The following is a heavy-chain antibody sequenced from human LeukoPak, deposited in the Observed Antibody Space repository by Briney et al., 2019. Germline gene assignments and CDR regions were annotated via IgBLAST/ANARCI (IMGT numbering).Heavy chain of an antibody. CDR2: INHSGST. J-gene: IGHJ4*02. CDR3: ARGPTNYDYVWGSYRRDSNFDY. V-gene: IGHV4-34*01. D-gene: IGHD3-16*02. CDR1: GGSFSGYY. Sequence: SEILSLTCAVYGGSFSGYYWSWIRQPPGKGLEWIGEINHSGSTNYNPSLKSRVTISVDTSKNQFSLKLSSVTAADTAVYYCARGPTNYDYVWGSYRRDSNFDYWGQGTLVTVSS.